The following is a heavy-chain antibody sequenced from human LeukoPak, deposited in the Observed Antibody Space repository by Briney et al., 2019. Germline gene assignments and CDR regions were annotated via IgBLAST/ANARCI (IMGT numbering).Heavy chain of an antibody. CDR3: ARAQRGYSGYDPGDYFDY. D-gene: IGHD5-12*01. Sequence: PGGSLRLSCAASGFTFSDYYMSWIRQAPGKGLEWVSYISSSGSTIYYADSVKGRFTISRDNAKNSLYLQMNSLRAEDTAVYYCARAQRGYSGYDPGDYFDYWGQGTLVTVSS. J-gene: IGHJ4*02. V-gene: IGHV3-11*01. CDR2: ISSSGSTI. CDR1: GFTFSDYY.